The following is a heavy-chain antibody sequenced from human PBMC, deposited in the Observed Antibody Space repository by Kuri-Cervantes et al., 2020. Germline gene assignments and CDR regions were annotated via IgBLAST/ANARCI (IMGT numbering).Heavy chain of an antibody. V-gene: IGHV4-38-2*02. Sequence: ESLKISCTVSGYSISSGYYWGWIRQPPGKGLEWIGEINHSGSTNYNPSLKSRVTISVDTSKNQFSLKPSSVTAADTAVYYCARGEQLHYFDYWGQGTLVTVSS. J-gene: IGHJ4*02. CDR2: INHSGST. CDR1: GYSISSGYY. D-gene: IGHD6-13*01. CDR3: ARGEQLHYFDY.